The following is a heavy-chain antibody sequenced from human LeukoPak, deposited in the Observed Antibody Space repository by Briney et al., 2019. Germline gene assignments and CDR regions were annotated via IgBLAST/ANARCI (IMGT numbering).Heavy chain of an antibody. CDR3: ATSGWYLLPGVY. Sequence: PSETLSLTCTVSGGSISSTSYSWGWIRQPPGKGLEWIGSIYYSGSTYYNPSLKSRVTISVDTSMNQFSLKLSSVTAADTAVYYCATSGWYLLPGVYWGQGTLVTVSS. CDR2: IYYSGST. J-gene: IGHJ4*02. CDR1: GGSISSTSYS. V-gene: IGHV4-39*01. D-gene: IGHD6-19*01.